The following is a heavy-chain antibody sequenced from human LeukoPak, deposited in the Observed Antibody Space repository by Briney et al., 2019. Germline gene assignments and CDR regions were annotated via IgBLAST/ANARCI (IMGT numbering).Heavy chain of an antibody. V-gene: IGHV4-59*01. D-gene: IGHD3-22*01. CDR1: GGSISSYY. J-gene: IGHJ4*02. CDR3: ARDLGYYYDSSGFGY. CDR2: IYYSGST. Sequence: SETLSLTCTVSGGSISSYYWSWIRQPPGKGLEWIGYIYYSGSTNYNPSLRSRVTISVDTSKNQFSLKLSSVTAADTAVYYCARDLGYYYDSSGFGYWGQGTLVTVSS.